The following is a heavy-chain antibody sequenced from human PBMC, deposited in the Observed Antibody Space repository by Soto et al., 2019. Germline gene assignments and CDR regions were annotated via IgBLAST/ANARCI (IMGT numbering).Heavy chain of an antibody. D-gene: IGHD7-27*01. Sequence: SLTCAVSGYSISSGYYWGWIRQPPGKGLEWIGSIYHSGSTYYNPSLKSRVTISVDTSKNQFSLKLSSVTAADTAVYYCARAVNWGRFDYWGQGTLVTVSS. CDR2: IYHSGST. CDR3: ARAVNWGRFDY. V-gene: IGHV4-38-2*01. J-gene: IGHJ4*02. CDR1: GYSISSGYY.